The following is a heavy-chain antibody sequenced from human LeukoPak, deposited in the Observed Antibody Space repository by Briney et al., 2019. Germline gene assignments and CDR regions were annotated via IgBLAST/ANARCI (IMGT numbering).Heavy chain of an antibody. CDR2: ISSSGSTI. CDR1: GFTFSSYS. Sequence: GGSLRLSCAASGFTFSSYSMNWVRHAPGKVLEWVSYISSSGSTIYYADSVKGRFTISRDNAKNSLYLQMNSLRAEDTAVYYCARVTVALDYWGQGTLVTVSS. D-gene: IGHD6-19*01. J-gene: IGHJ4*02. CDR3: ARVTVALDY. V-gene: IGHV3-48*04.